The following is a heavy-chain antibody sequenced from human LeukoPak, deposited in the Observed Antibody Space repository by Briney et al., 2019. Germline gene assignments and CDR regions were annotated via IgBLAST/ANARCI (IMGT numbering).Heavy chain of an antibody. J-gene: IGHJ3*02. CDR3: AKGRYFDSSLEDDGFDI. CDR2: ISGSGGTS. CDR1: GFTFSSYG. D-gene: IGHD3-22*01. Sequence: PGGSLRLSCAASGFTFSSYGMHWVRQAPGKGPQWVSVISGSGGTSYYADSVKGRFTISRDNSKNTLYVQMNSLRGEDTAVYYCAKGRYFDSSLEDDGFDIWGQGTMVTVSS. V-gene: IGHV3-23*01.